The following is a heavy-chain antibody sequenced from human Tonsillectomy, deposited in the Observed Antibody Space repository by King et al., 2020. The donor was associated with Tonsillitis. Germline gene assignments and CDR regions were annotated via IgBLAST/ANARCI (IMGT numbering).Heavy chain of an antibody. CDR3: AREYEVANLYSNYYMDV. Sequence: VQLVESGGGLVKPGGSLRLSCAASGFTFSDYYMSWIRQAPGKGLEWVSYISISDSYTNYADSVKGRFTISRDNAKNSVYLQMNSLRAEDTAVYYCAREYEVANLYSNYYMDVWGIGTTVTVSS. CDR2: ISISDSYT. J-gene: IGHJ6*03. D-gene: IGHD5-12*01. V-gene: IGHV3-11*05. CDR1: GFTFSDYY.